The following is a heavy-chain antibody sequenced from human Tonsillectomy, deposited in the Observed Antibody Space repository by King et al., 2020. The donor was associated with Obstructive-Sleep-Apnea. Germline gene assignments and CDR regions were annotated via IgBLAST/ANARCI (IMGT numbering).Heavy chain of an antibody. J-gene: IGHJ6*02. CDR1: GFTFSSYD. Sequence: VQLVESGGGVVQPGTSLRLSCAASGFTFSSYDMHWVRQVPGKGLEWVVVVSYDGGNKDYADSVKGRFTISRDNSKKMVYLQMSSLRAEDTAVYYCARAGYYYDSSRTMDVWGQGTTVTVSS. CDR3: ARAGYYYDSSRTMDV. V-gene: IGHV3-30*04. D-gene: IGHD3-22*01. CDR2: VSYDGGNK.